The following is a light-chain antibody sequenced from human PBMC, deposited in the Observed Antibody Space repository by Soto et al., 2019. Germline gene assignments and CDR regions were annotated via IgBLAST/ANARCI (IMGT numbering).Light chain of an antibody. J-gene: IGLJ1*01. Sequence: QSALTQPRSVSGSPGQSVTISCTGTSSDVGGYNYVSWYQHHPGKAPKLIIYDVTKRPSGVPDRFSGSKSGNTASLTISGLQAEDEADYYCCSYAGSYTYVFGTETKLTVL. CDR2: DVT. CDR3: CSYAGSYTYV. CDR1: SSDVGGYNY. V-gene: IGLV2-11*01.